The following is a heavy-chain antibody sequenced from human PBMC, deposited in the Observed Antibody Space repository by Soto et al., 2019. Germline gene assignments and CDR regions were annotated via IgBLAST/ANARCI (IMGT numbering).Heavy chain of an antibody. CDR1: GGFTFSSYA. D-gene: IGHD6-19*01. V-gene: IGHV3-23*01. CDR3: AKGSSGWPY. CDR2: ISGSGGST. Sequence: ETLSLTCTVSGGFTFSSYAMSWVRQAPGKGLEWVSAISGSGGSTYYADSVKGRFTISRDNSKNTLYLQMNSLRAEDTAVYYCAKGSSGWPYWGQGTLVTVSS. J-gene: IGHJ4*02.